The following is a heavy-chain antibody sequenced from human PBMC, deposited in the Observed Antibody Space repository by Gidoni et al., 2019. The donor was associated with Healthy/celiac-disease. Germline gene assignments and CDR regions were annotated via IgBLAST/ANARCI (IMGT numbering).Heavy chain of an antibody. CDR1: GFTFSNAW. D-gene: IGHD1-7*01. V-gene: IGHV3-15*01. Sequence: EVQLVESGGGLVKPGGSLRLSCAASGFTFSNAWMSWVRQAPGKGLEWVGRIKSKTDGGTTDYAAPVKGRFTISRDDSKNTLYLQMNSLKTEDTAVYYCTTDRTGTTSFDYWGQGTLVTVSS. CDR2: IKSKTDGGTT. J-gene: IGHJ4*02. CDR3: TTDRTGTTSFDY.